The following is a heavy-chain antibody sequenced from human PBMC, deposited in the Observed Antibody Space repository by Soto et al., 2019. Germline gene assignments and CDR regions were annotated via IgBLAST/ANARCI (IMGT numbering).Heavy chain of an antibody. CDR3: AKTRTTDHNWFDP. V-gene: IGHV4-31*03. CDR1: GGSISSGGYY. J-gene: IGHJ5*02. D-gene: IGHD4-4*01. Sequence: QVQLQESGPGLVKPSQTLSLTCTVSGGSISSGGYYWSWIRQHPGKGLEWIGYIYYSGSTYYNPSLKSRVNISVDTSKNPFPLKLSSVTAADTAVDYCAKTRTTDHNWFDPWGQGTLVTVSS. CDR2: IYYSGST.